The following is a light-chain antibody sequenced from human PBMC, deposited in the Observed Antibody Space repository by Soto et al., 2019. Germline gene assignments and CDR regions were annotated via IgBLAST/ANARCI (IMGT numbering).Light chain of an antibody. CDR2: DAS. CDR1: QGISGR. V-gene: IGKV1-5*01. CDR3: QQYNTYST. J-gene: IGKJ5*01. Sequence: IMITQSPSTLSASVGDRVTITCRASQGISGRLAWYQLKPGKAPKPLIYDASTLKTGVPSRFSGSGSGSEFNFTITGLQPDDFATYFCQQYNTYSTFGQGTRLEI.